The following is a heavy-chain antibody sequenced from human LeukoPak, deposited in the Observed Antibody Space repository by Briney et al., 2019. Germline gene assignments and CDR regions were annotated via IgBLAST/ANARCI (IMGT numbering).Heavy chain of an antibody. Sequence: GGSLPLSCAASGFSFSSYAMIWVRPAPGKGLEWVSSISGGGSNTYYADSVKGRFTISRDQSKNTLYVQMNSLRAEDTAIYYCAKSAGDYYYYYMDVWGKGTTVTVSS. CDR2: ISGGGSNT. CDR1: GFSFSSYA. J-gene: IGHJ6*03. CDR3: AKSAGDYYYYYMDV. D-gene: IGHD3-10*01. V-gene: IGHV3-23*01.